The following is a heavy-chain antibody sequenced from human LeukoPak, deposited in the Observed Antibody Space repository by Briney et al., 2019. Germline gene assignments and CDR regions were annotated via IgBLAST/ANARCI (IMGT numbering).Heavy chain of an antibody. D-gene: IGHD3-22*01. CDR2: FYPGVGT. CDR1: GGPIFRYD. CDR3: ARLKFYDSTGYSPGHYMDV. Sequence: AETLSLTCTVSGGPIFRYDWTWIRQTAGKGLDWLARFYPGVGTDYNPSLKSRVTMSVDTSKKQFALKLSAVTAADTAVYYCARLKFYDSTGYSPGHYMDVWGKGTPGTVSS. V-gene: IGHV4-4*07. J-gene: IGHJ6*03.